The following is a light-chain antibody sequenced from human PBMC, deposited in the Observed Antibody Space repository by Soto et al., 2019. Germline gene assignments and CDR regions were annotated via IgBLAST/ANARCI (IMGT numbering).Light chain of an antibody. CDR3: QQYNSYPLT. Sequence: DIQMTQSPSTLSASVGDRVTITCRASQSISSWLAWYQQKPGKAPNLLIYKASSLESGVPSRFRGSGSGTEFTLTISSLQPDDFATYCCQQYNSYPLTFGGGTKVEIK. V-gene: IGKV1-5*03. CDR1: QSISSW. CDR2: KAS. J-gene: IGKJ4*01.